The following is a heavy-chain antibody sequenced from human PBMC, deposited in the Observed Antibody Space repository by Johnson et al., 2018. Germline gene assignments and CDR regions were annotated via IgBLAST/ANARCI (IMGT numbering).Heavy chain of an antibody. D-gene: IGHD3-3*01. J-gene: IGHJ6*04. CDR2: IYHSGST. V-gene: IGHV4-59*01. CDR1: GVSISGSY. CDR3: ARLSGRWV. Sequence: QVQLQESGPGLVKPSETLSLTCPVSGVSISGSYWSWIRQPPGKEREWIGHIYHSGSTNYTPSLKSRVIMSVNTSKNELSLKLSSVTGADTAVYYWARLSGRWVWGKGTTVIVSS.